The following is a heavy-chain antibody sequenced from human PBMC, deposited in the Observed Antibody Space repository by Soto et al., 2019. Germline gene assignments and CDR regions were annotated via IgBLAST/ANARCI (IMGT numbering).Heavy chain of an antibody. Sequence: QVQLVQSGAEVKKPGASVKVSCKDSGYTFNSYDINWVRQATGQGLEWMGWMTPNSGNTGYAQKCQGRVTMTRNTAISTAYMELSSLRSEDTSVYYCARIPGIWYYYYMDVWCKGTTVTVSS. D-gene: IGHD2-21*01. CDR1: GYTFNSYD. J-gene: IGHJ6*03. V-gene: IGHV1-8*02. CDR2: MTPNSGNT. CDR3: ARIPGIWYYYYMDV.